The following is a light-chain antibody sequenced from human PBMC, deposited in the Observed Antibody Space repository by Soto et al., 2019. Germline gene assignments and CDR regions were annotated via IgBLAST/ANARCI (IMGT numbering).Light chain of an antibody. CDR1: SSNIGSNS. V-gene: IGLV1-44*01. CDR2: SNN. Sequence: QSVLTQPPSASGTPGQRVTISCSGSSSNIGSNSINWYQQFPGTAPKLLMFSNNQRPSGIPDRFSGSKSGTSASLAISGLQSEDEADYYCAAWDDSLNAYVFGTGTKLTVL. CDR3: AAWDDSLNAYV. J-gene: IGLJ1*01.